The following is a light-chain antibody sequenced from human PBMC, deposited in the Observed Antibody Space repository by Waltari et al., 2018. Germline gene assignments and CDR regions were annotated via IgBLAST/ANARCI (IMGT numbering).Light chain of an antibody. J-gene: IGKJ4*01. CDR1: ETVRNTN. CDR3: QQYGSSKLT. CDR2: GAS. V-gene: IGKV3-20*01. Sequence: EIVLTQSPHTLSLSAGERATLTCRASETVRNTNIAWYQQKPGQAPRLLIYGASNRATGIPDRFSGSGSGTEFTLSISRLEPEDLAVYFCQQYGSSKLTFGGGTTVDI.